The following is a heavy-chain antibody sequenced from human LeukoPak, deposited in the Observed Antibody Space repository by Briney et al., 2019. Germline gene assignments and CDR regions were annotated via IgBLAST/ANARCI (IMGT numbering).Heavy chain of an antibody. D-gene: IGHD2-15*01. CDR1: GFTFSSYG. CDR3: AKEQRYCSGGSCYSGGFDY. CDR2: IWYDGSNK. J-gene: IGHJ4*02. Sequence: RRSLRLSCAASGFTFSSYGMHWVRQAPGKGLEWVAVIWYDGSNKYYADSVKGRFTISRDNSKNTLYLQMNSLRAEDTAVYYCAKEQRYCSGGSCYSGGFDYWGQGTLVTVSS. V-gene: IGHV3-33*06.